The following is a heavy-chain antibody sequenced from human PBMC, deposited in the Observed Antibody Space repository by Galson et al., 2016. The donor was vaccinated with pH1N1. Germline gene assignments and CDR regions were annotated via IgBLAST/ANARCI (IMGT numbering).Heavy chain of an antibody. D-gene: IGHD2-21*01. J-gene: IGHJ6*03. CDR1: GYSFTNYW. V-gene: IGHV5-51*03. CDR3: ARSPADPGYSYYYMDV. CDR2: IYPADSDT. Sequence: QSGAEVKKPGDSLKIPCKASGYSFTNYWIGWVRQMPGKGLEWMGIIYPADSDTRYSPSFQGQVTISADSSISTTYLHWNSLRASDTAMYYCARSPADPGYSYYYMDVWGKGTTVSVSS.